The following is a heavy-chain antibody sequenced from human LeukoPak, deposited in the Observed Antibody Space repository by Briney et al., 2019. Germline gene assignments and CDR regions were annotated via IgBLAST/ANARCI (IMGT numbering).Heavy chain of an antibody. V-gene: IGHV4-34*01. CDR3: ARGATISGTGYFAF. J-gene: IGHJ4*03. Sequence: SETLSLTCAVYGGSFSRYYWSWIRQSPGKGLEWIAEIDHRGDTNYNPSVKSRVTISVDTSKNQFSLKVRSLSAADTAVYYCARGATISGTGYFAFGGQGTRVTASS. CDR1: GGSFSRYY. CDR2: IDHRGDT. D-gene: IGHD1-26*01.